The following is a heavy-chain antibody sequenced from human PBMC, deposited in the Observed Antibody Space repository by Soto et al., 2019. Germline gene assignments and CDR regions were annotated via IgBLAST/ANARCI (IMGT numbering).Heavy chain of an antibody. Sequence: GGSLRLSGAASGITFSSYSMNWVRQAPGKGLEGGSYISSSSSTIDYADSVKGRFTISRDNAKNSLYLKLNGLRAEDTAVYYCARAYRGGPGSYPKDAFDIWGQGTMVTVSS. CDR3: ARAYRGGPGSYPKDAFDI. J-gene: IGHJ3*02. CDR1: GITFSSYS. D-gene: IGHD3-10*01. CDR2: ISSSSSTI. V-gene: IGHV3-48*01.